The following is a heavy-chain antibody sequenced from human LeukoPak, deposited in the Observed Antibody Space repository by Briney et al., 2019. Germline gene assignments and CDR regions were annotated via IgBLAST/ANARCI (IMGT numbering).Heavy chain of an antibody. CDR3: TTAERRYYSHDF. J-gene: IGHJ4*02. CDR2: IKSNTDGGTV. Sequence: GGSLRLSCTVSGLSFSTAWISWILQAPGKGLGWVGRIKSNTDGGTVNYAAPVKGRFTISRDDSKNTVFLQMNSLETGDTAMYFCTTAERRYYSHDFWGQGTLVTVSS. D-gene: IGHD3-10*01. V-gene: IGHV3-15*01. CDR1: GLSFSTAW.